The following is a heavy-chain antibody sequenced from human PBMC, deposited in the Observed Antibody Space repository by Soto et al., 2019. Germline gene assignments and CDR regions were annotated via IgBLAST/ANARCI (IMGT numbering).Heavy chain of an antibody. D-gene: IGHD5-12*01. CDR1: GGSISSYY. CDR3: ARDAGDGYNLFY. V-gene: IGHV4-59*01. CDR2: IYYSGST. J-gene: IGHJ4*02. Sequence: QVQLQESGPGLVKPSETLSLTCTVSGGSISSYYWSWIRQPPGKGLEWIGYIYYSGSTNYNPSLRSRDTISVATSNNQSSLKLSSVTAADTAVYYCARDAGDGYNLFYWGQGTLVTVSS.